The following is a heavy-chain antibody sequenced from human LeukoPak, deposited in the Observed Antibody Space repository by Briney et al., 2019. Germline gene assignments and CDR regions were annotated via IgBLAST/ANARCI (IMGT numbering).Heavy chain of an antibody. CDR1: GFTFSNAW. CDR2: IRSNSDGGTI. V-gene: IGHV3-15*07. Sequence: GGSLRLSCATSGFTFSNAWMNWVRQAPGKGLEWVGRIRSNSDGGTIDYAAPVKGRFTLSRDDSKTTPYPQMNSLQTEDTAVYYCATDFYDSTWGQGTLVTVSS. CDR3: ATDFYDST. D-gene: IGHD3-22*01. J-gene: IGHJ5*02.